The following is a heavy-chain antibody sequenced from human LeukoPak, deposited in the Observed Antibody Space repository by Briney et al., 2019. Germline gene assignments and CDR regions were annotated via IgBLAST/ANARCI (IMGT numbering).Heavy chain of an antibody. CDR2: INHSGST. Sequence: SETLSLTCAVYGGSFSGYYWSWIRQPPGKGLEWIGEINHSGSTNYNPSLKSRVTISVDTSKNQFSLKLSSVTAADTAVYYCAGRTTVTNIHFDYWGQGTLVTDSS. V-gene: IGHV4-34*01. CDR1: GGSFSGYY. D-gene: IGHD4-17*01. J-gene: IGHJ4*02. CDR3: AGRTTVTNIHFDY.